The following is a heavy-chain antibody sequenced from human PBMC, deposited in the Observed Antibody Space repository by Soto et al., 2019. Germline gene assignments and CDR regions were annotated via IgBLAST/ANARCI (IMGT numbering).Heavy chain of an antibody. J-gene: IGHJ5*02. D-gene: IGHD2-21*02. CDR2: IYYSGST. V-gene: IGHV4-30-4*01. CDR3: ARAMVVTQNWFDP. CDR1: GGSISSGDYY. Sequence: SETLSLTCTVSGGSISSGDYYWSWIRQPPGKGLEWIGYIYYSGSTYYNPSLKSRVTISVDTSKNQFSLKLSSVTAADTAVYYCARAMVVTQNWFDPWGQGTLVTVS.